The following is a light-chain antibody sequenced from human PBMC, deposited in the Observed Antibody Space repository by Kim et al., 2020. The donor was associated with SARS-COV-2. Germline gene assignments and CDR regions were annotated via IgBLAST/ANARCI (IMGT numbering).Light chain of an antibody. J-gene: IGLJ2*01. Sequence: VTISCTGTSSDGGAYNYVSWYQQLPDKAPRLRIFEVSKRPSGVPDRFSCSKSGNTAALTVSGLQTEDEADYYCSSYAGSNNFGVIFGGGTQLTVL. CDR2: EVS. CDR1: SSDGGAYNY. V-gene: IGLV2-8*01. CDR3: SSYAGSNNFGVI.